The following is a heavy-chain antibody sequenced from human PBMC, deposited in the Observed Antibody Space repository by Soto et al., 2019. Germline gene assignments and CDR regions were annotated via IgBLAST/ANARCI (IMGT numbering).Heavy chain of an antibody. V-gene: IGHV3-73*01. Sequence: EVQVVESGGGLVKPGGSLRLSCAASGFTFSSYSMNWVRQASGKGLEWVGRIRSKANSYATAYAASVKGRFTISRDDSKNTRSLKINSRNTEDPALYYLTRPGRLSRGTTGGRYYCGRAAGGQGTTVTV. J-gene: IGHJ6*02. CDR3: TRPGRLSRGTTGGRYYCGRAA. CDR2: IRSKANSYAT. D-gene: IGHD3-10*01. CDR1: GFTFSSYS.